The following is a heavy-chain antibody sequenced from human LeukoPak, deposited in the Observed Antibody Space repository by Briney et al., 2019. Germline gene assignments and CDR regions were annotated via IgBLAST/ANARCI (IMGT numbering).Heavy chain of an antibody. Sequence: GGSLRLSCAASGFTVSTYWMHWVRHAPGKGPVWVSRINGDGSSTAYGDSVKGRFTISRDNAKNTLYLQMNGLRVEDTAVYYCARALGDIRGQGTLVTVSS. J-gene: IGHJ4*02. V-gene: IGHV3-74*01. CDR2: INGDGSST. CDR3: ARALGDI. CDR1: GFTVSTYW.